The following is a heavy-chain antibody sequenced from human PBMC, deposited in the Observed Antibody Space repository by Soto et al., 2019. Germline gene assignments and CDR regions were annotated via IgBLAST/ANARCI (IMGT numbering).Heavy chain of an antibody. Sequence: QVTLKESGPVLVKPTETLTLTCTVSGFSLSKARMGVSWIRQPPGKALEWLAQIFWNHERAYNTTRKSRRPITRETDTRQGVRAMPNLDPADPGTYHCARALREGLPIYYVDSWCQGTLVTVS. D-gene: IGHD1-26*01. V-gene: IGHV2-26*01. CDR2: IFWNHER. CDR1: GFSLSKARMG. J-gene: IGHJ4*01. CDR3: ARALREGLPIYYVDS.